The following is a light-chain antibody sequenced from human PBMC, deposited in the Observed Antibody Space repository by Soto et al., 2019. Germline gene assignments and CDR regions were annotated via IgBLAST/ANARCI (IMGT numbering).Light chain of an antibody. J-gene: IGKJ4*01. CDR2: AAS. CDR1: QDINSY. V-gene: IGKV1D-16*01. CDR3: QQYNIYPLT. Sequence: DVQMTQSPSSLSASVGDRVTITCRESQDINSYLAWYQQKPGNAPKSLIYAASSLQTGVPSRFSGSESGTDFTLTMSNLQPEDSATYYCQQYNIYPLTFGGGTKVEIK.